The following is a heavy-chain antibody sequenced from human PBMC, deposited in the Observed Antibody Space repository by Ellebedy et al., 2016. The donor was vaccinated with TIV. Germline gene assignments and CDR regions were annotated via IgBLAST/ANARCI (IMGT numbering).Heavy chain of an antibody. J-gene: IGHJ6*02. CDR1: GYTFSNYG. Sequence: GGSLRLSXAASGYTFSNYGMHWVRQTPGKGLEWVAVIWYDGSNKYYGDSMKGRFTISRDNSKNTLYLQMNSLRAEDTAVYYCARAADDLWTGNYYYYYGMGVWGQGTMVTVSS. D-gene: IGHD3/OR15-3a*01. CDR2: IWYDGSNK. V-gene: IGHV3-33*01. CDR3: ARAADDLWTGNYYYYYGMGV.